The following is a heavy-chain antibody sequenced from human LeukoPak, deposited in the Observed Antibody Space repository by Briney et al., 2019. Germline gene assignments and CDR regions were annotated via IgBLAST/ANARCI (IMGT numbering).Heavy chain of an antibody. CDR3: ATGSSSSWGNWFDP. J-gene: IGHJ5*02. Sequence: ASVKVSCKVSGYTLTELSMHWVRQAPGKGLEWMRGFDPEDGETIYAQKFQGRVTMTEDTSTDTAYMELSSLRSEDTAVYYCATGSSSSWGNWFDPWGQGTLVTVSS. CDR2: FDPEDGET. V-gene: IGHV1-24*01. D-gene: IGHD6-13*01. CDR1: GYTLTELS.